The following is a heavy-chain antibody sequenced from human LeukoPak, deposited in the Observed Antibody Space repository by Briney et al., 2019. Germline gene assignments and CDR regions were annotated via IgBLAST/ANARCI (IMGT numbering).Heavy chain of an antibody. CDR3: AREAPLRYCSGGSCYSFDY. J-gene: IGHJ4*02. CDR2: IYYSGST. Sequence: SQTLSLTCTVSGGSISSGDYYWSWIRQPPGKGLEWIGYIYYSGSTYYNPSLKSRVTISVDTSKHQFSLKLSSVTAADTAVYYCAREAPLRYCSGGSCYSFDYWGQGTLVTVSS. V-gene: IGHV4-30-4*01. CDR1: GGSISSGDYY. D-gene: IGHD2-15*01.